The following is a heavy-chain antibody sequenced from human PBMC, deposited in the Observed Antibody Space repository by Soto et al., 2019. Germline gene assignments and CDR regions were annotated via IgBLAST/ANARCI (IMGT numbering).Heavy chain of an antibody. CDR2: IYWNDEK. D-gene: IGHD3-10*01. Sequence: QITLKESGPTLVKTTQTLTLTCSFSGFSLTTGVGVGWIRQPPGKALEWLAIIYWNDEKLYNPSLKTRLTITKDTSKNQVVLTVTDMDPVDTATYYCAHRVNMARGPYNYFGPWGQGTLVTVSS. CDR3: AHRVNMARGPYNYFGP. V-gene: IGHV2-5*01. J-gene: IGHJ5*02. CDR1: GFSLTTGVG.